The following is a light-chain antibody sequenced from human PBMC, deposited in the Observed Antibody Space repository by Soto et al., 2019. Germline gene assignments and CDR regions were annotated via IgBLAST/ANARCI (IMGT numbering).Light chain of an antibody. J-gene: IGKJ4*01. CDR3: RQRYSTVLT. CDR2: SAS. V-gene: IGKV1-39*01. Sequence: DILITQSTSSLSASVGDRVHITCRASPSISTYLNWYQQKPEKAPKLLISSASSLESGVPSRFSGSRSGTDFNLTISSLQPEGFASYYCRQRYSTVLTFGGGTKGEIK. CDR1: PSISTY.